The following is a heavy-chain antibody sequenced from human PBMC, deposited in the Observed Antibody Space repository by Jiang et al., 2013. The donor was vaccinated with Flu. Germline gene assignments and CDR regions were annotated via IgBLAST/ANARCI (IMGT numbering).Heavy chain of an antibody. CDR3: ARDRPGRWLGLLVDF. CDR1: GYTFDSRY. D-gene: IGHD6-19*01. CDR2: IDPKTGNT. J-gene: IGHJ4*02. V-gene: IGHV1-46*02. Sequence: SVKVSCTTSGYTFDSRYMHWVRHVPGQGPEWMGIIDPKTGNTTYTDTILGAESPMTRDTSTSTFYLEVTGLTVEDTAIYYCARDRPGRWLGLLVDFWGPGAPVSVSS.